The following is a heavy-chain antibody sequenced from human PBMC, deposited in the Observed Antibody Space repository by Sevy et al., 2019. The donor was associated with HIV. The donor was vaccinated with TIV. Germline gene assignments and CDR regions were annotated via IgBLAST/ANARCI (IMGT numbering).Heavy chain of an antibody. V-gene: IGHV3-30*02. CDR3: AKDDGDYADY. Sequence: GGSLRLSCAASGFTFSSYGMHWVRQAPGKGLGWVAFIRYDGSNKYYADSVKGRFTISRDNSKNTLYLQMNSLRAEDTAVYYCAKDDGDYADYWGQGTLVTVSS. J-gene: IGHJ4*02. CDR1: GFTFSSYG. D-gene: IGHD4-17*01. CDR2: IRYDGSNK.